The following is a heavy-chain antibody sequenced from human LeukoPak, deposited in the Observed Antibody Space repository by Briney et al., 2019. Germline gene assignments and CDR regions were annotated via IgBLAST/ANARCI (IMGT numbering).Heavy chain of an antibody. V-gene: IGHV3-30*02. CDR3: ARGYSSSYRYFDL. CDR2: IRYDGSNK. CDR1: GFTFSSYG. J-gene: IGHJ2*01. Sequence: GGSLRLSCAASGFTFSSYGMHWVRQAPGKGLEWVAFIRYDGSNKYYADSVKGRFTISRDNSKNTLYLQMNSLRAEDTAVYYCARGYSSSYRYFDLWGRGTLVTVSS. D-gene: IGHD6-13*01.